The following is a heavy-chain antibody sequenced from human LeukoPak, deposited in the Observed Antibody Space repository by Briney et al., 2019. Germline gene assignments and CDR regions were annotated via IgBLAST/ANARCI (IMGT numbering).Heavy chain of an antibody. J-gene: IGHJ6*02. CDR3: AGGPSYDSSGYPDWYGMDV. CDR2: IYSGGST. D-gene: IGHD3-22*01. CDR1: GFTVSSNY. Sequence: GGSLRLSCAASGFTVSSNYMSWVRQAPGKGLEWVSVIYSGGSTYYADSVKGRFTISRDNSKNTLYLQMNSLRAEDTAVYYCAGGPSYDSSGYPDWYGMDVWGQGTTVTVSS. V-gene: IGHV3-53*01.